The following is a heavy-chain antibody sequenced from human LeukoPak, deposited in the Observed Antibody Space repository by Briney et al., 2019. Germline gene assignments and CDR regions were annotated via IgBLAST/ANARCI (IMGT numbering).Heavy chain of an antibody. CDR1: GFTFNIYA. Sequence: PGGSLRLSCAASGFTFNIYAMTWVRQAPGKGLEWVSGITGSGAGTYYADSVKGRFTISRDNSKNTLYLHMSSLRVEDTAVYYCAKVTDLGVVFYYFDYWGQGTHVTVSS. D-gene: IGHD3-3*01. V-gene: IGHV3-23*01. J-gene: IGHJ4*02. CDR3: AKVTDLGVVFYYFDY. CDR2: ITGSGAGT.